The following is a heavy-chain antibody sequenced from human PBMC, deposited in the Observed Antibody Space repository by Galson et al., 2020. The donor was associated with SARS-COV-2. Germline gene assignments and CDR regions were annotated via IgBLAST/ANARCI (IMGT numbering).Heavy chain of an antibody. D-gene: IGHD1-26*01. CDR1: GFTFSSYS. Sequence: GGSLRLSCAASGFTFSSYSMNWVRQAPGKGLEWVSSISSSSSYIYYADSVKGRFTISRDNAKNSLYLQMNSLRAEDTAVYYCARESRWDLYFDHWGQGTLVTVSS. V-gene: IGHV3-21*04. CDR3: ARESRWDLYFDH. J-gene: IGHJ4*02. CDR2: ISSSSSYI.